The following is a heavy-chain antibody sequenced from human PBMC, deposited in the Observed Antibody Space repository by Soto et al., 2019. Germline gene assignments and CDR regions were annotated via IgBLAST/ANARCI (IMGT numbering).Heavy chain of an antibody. CDR3: ARAPTGTTTYYDAFDI. V-gene: IGHV4-59*01. J-gene: IGHJ3*02. D-gene: IGHD1-1*01. CDR1: GGSISSDY. Sequence: SATLSLTCTVSGGSISSDYWSWIRQPPGKGLEWIGYIYYSGSTNYNPSLKSRVTISVDTSKNQFSLKLSSVTAADTAVYYCARAPTGTTTYYDAFDIWGQGTMVTVSS. CDR2: IYYSGST.